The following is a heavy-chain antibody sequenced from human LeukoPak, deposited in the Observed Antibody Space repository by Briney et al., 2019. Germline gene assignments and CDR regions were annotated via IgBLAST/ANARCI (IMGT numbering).Heavy chain of an antibody. Sequence: PGGSLRLSCAVSGFAVSRTFMTWVRQAPGKGLEWISVIYQNGDTSYADSVRDRFTISRDTSKNTLNLQMNSLRAEDTAVYYCARGSSAGASLRHDYWGQGTLVTVSS. J-gene: IGHJ4*02. CDR3: ARGSSAGASLRHDY. CDR1: GFAVSRTF. V-gene: IGHV3-53*01. D-gene: IGHD1-26*01. CDR2: IYQNGDT.